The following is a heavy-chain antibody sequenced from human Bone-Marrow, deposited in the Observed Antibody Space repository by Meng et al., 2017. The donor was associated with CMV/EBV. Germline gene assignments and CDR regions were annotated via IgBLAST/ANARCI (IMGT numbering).Heavy chain of an antibody. CDR3: ARDRRVPPLQYYYYYGMDV. J-gene: IGHJ6*02. V-gene: IGHV1-18*01. CDR2: ISAYNGNT. CDR1: GYTFTSYG. Sequence: ASVKVSCKASGYTFTSYGISWVRQAPGQGLEWMGWISAYNGNTNYAQKLQGRVTMTTDTSTSTAYVELRSLRSDDTAVYYCARDRRVPPLQYYYYYGMDVWGQGTTVTVSS. D-gene: IGHD4/OR15-4a*01.